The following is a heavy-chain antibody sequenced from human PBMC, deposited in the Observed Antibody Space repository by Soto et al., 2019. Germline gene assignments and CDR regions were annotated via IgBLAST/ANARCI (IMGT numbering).Heavy chain of an antibody. Sequence: PGGSLRLSCAASGFTFSSYAMTWVRQAPGKGLEWVSAIFVGGGSTYYADSVKGRFTISRDNSKNTLYLQMNSLRAEDTAVYYCAKELHTSSGWSQVIYWGQGTLVTVSS. CDR3: AKELHTSSGWSQVIY. J-gene: IGHJ4*02. D-gene: IGHD6-19*01. CDR2: IFVGGGST. V-gene: IGHV3-23*01. CDR1: GFTFSSYA.